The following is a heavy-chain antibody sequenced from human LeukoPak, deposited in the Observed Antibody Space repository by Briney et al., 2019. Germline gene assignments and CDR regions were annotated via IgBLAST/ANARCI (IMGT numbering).Heavy chain of an antibody. V-gene: IGHV4-34*01. CDR1: GGSFSGYY. D-gene: IGHD4-17*01. Sequence: PSETLSLTCAVYGGSFSGYYWSWIRQPPGKGLEWIGEINHSGSTNYNPSLKSRVTISVDTSKNQFSLKLSSVTATDTAVYYCASAMTTGPTGVFDYWGQGTLVTVSS. J-gene: IGHJ4*02. CDR3: ASAMTTGPTGVFDY. CDR2: INHSGST.